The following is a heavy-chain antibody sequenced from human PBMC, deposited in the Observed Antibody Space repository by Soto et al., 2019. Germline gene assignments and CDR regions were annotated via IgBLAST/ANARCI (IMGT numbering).Heavy chain of an antibody. Sequence: GGSLRLSCAASGFTFSSYAMSWVRQAPGKGLEWVSAISGSGGSTYYADSVKGRFTISRDNSKNTLYLQMNNLRAEDTAVYYCAKPYYYDSSGYYPIDYFDYWGQGTLVTVSS. CDR2: ISGSGGST. V-gene: IGHV3-23*01. CDR1: GFTFSSYA. J-gene: IGHJ4*02. CDR3: AKPYYYDSSGYYPIDYFDY. D-gene: IGHD3-22*01.